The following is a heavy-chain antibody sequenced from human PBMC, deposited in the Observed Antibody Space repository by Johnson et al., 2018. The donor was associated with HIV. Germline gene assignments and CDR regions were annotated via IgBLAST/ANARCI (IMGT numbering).Heavy chain of an antibody. D-gene: IGHD5-24*01. CDR1: GFSFSGFA. CDR2: ISYDGRNQ. J-gene: IGHJ3*02. CDR3: ARGRWLHLGAFDI. V-gene: IGHV3-30-3*01. Sequence: QVQLVESGGGVVQPGRSLRLSCVVSGFSFSGFAMHWVRQAPGKGLDWMAVISYDGRNQQYAESVKGRFTISRDNAKNSLYLQMNSLRAEDTAVYYCARGRWLHLGAFDIWGQGTMVTVSS.